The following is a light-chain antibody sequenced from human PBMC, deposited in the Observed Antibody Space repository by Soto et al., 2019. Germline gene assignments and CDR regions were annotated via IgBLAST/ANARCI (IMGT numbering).Light chain of an antibody. CDR3: QQRSSWPLT. V-gene: IGKV3-11*01. CDR1: QSVNTY. J-gene: IGKJ4*01. Sequence: EIVLTQSPATLSLSPGERATLSCRASQSVNTYLGWYQQRPGQAPILLIYDASNRATGIPARFSGSGSGTDFTLTISSPEPEDFAVYYCQQRSSWPLTFGGGTKVEIK. CDR2: DAS.